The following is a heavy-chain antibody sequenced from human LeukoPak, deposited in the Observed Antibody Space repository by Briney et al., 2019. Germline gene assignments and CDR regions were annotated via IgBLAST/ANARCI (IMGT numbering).Heavy chain of an antibody. CDR1: GFTFTSYS. D-gene: IGHD3-3*01. V-gene: IGHV3-49*04. J-gene: IGHJ6*02. CDR3: TRDSSITIFGVVKRSLGMDV. Sequence: GGSLRLSCAASGFTFTSYSMNWVRQAPGKGLEWVGFIRSKAYGGTTEYAASVKGRFTISRDDSKSIAYLQMNSLKTEDTAVYYCTRDSSITIFGVVKRSLGMDVWGQGTTVTVSS. CDR2: IRSKAYGGTT.